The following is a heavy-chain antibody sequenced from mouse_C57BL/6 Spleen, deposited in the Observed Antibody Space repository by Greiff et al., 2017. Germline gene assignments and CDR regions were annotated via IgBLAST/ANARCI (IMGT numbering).Heavy chain of an antibody. D-gene: IGHD4-1*01. V-gene: IGHV1-55*01. CDR1: GYTFTSYW. Sequence: VQLQQPGAELVKPGASVKMSCKASGYTFTSYWITWVKQRPGQGLEWIGDIYPGSGSTNYNEKFKSKATLTVDTSSSTAYMQLSSLTSEDSAVYYCAREGLNWYVLDYWGEGTTLTVSS. CDR2: IYPGSGST. CDR3: AREGLNWYVLDY. J-gene: IGHJ2*01.